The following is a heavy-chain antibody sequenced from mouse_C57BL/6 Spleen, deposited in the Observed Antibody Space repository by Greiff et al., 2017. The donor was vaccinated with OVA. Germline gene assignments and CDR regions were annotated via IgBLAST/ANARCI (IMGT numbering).Heavy chain of an antibody. CDR2: IYPGDGDT. V-gene: IGHV1-80*01. D-gene: IGHD2-1*01. J-gene: IGHJ4*01. Sequence: QVQLQQSGAELVKPGASVKISCKASGYAFSSYWMNWVKQRPGKGLEWIGQIYPGDGDTNYNGKFKGKATLTADKSSSTAYMQLSSLTSEDSAVYFCARGRIYYGNYEAMDYWGQGTSVTVSS. CDR1: GYAFSSYW. CDR3: ARGRIYYGNYEAMDY.